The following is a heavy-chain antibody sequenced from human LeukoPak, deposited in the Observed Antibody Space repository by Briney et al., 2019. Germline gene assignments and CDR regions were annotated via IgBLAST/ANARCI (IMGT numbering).Heavy chain of an antibody. CDR1: GFTFSSYA. D-gene: IGHD2-15*01. CDR3: ARDIVVVVAHFDY. J-gene: IGHJ4*02. V-gene: IGHV3-23*01. Sequence: PGGSLRLSCAASGFTFSSYAMSWVRQAPGKGLEWVSAISTGGGGTYYVDSVKGRFTISRDNSKNTLYLQMNSLRAEDTAVYYCARDIVVVVAHFDYWGQGTLVTVSS. CDR2: ISTGGGGT.